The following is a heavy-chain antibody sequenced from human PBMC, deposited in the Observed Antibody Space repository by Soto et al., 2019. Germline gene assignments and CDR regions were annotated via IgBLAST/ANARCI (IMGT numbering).Heavy chain of an antibody. CDR1: GFTFSSYS. J-gene: IGHJ4*03. CDR2: ISSSSSYI. Sequence: PGGSLRLSCAASGFTFSSYSMNWVRQAPGKGLEWVSSISSSSSYIYYADSVKGRFTISRDNAKNSLYLQMNSLRAEDTAVYYCAREYGYYYDSSGYYYDYWGQGTTVTVSS. V-gene: IGHV3-21*01. CDR3: AREYGYYYDSSGYYYDY. D-gene: IGHD3-22*01.